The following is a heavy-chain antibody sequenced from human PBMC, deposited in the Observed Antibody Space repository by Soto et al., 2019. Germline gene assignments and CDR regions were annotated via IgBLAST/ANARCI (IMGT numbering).Heavy chain of an antibody. CDR1: GFSLSTSGVG. CDR2: IYWDDDK. D-gene: IGHD2-21*02. CDR3: THSDFPYYYYGMDV. J-gene: IGHJ6*02. V-gene: IGHV2-5*02. Sequence: QITLKESGPPLVKPTQTLTLTCTFPGFSLSTSGVGVGWIRQPPGQALEWLALIYWDDDKRYSPSLNSSLTITKYTSKNQVVLTMTNMDAVATATYYCTHSDFPYYYYGMDVWGQGTTVTVSS.